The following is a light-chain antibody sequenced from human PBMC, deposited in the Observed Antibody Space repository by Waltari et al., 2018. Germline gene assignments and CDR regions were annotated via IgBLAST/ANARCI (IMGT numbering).Light chain of an antibody. J-gene: IGKJ5*01. CDR2: WAA. CDR1: QGVLYNSNNMNY. CDR3: QQYSSTPLT. V-gene: IGKV4-1*01. Sequence: DIVMTQSPDSLSVSVGERATINCKSSQGVLYNSNNMNYLAWYQQKRGQPPQLLIYWAATREFGVPDRVRGSGSGTDFTLTISSLQAEDVAVYYCQQYSSTPLTFGQGTRLEIK.